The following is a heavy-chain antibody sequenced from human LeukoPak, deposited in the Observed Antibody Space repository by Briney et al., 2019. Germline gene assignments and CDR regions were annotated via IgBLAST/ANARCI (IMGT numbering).Heavy chain of an antibody. Sequence: QAGGSLRLSCAASGFTFTTYWMSWVRQAPGKGLEWVSVIYSGGSTYYADSEKGRFTISRDNSKNTLYLQMNSLRAEDTAVYYCASHYPYSSGWYYFDYWGQGTLVTVSS. J-gene: IGHJ4*02. CDR2: IYSGGST. V-gene: IGHV3-53*01. D-gene: IGHD6-19*01. CDR1: GFTFTTYW. CDR3: ASHYPYSSGWYYFDY.